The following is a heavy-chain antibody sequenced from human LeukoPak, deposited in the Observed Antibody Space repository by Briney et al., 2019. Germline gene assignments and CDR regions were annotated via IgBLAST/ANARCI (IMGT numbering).Heavy chain of an antibody. D-gene: IGHD4-17*01. CDR2: ISYDESNQ. J-gene: IGHJ4*02. Sequence: GGSLRLSCAASGFSFSSYSMHWVRRAPGKGLEWVALISYDESNQNFADSVKGRFTISRDNSKNTLYLQLSSLRAEDTAVYYCAKDILRGTTCLFDYWGQGTLVTVSS. CDR1: GFSFSSYS. CDR3: AKDILRGTTCLFDY. V-gene: IGHV3-30-3*01.